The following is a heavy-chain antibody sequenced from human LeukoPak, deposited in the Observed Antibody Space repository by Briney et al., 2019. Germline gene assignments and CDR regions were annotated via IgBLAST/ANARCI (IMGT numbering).Heavy chain of an antibody. CDR2: ISGSGDYT. Sequence: PGGSLRLSCAASGFTLTFSNDAMSWVRQAPGKGLEWVSAISGSGDYTYAADSVKGRFTISRDNSKNTLYLQMNSLRAEDTAVYYCAKYSGSYTYYFYSWGQGTLVTVSS. CDR1: GFTLTFSNDA. D-gene: IGHD1-26*01. J-gene: IGHJ4*02. V-gene: IGHV3-23*01. CDR3: AKYSGSYTYYFYS.